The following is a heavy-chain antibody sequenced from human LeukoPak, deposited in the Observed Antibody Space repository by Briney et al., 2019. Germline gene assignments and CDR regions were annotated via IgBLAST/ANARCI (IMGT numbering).Heavy chain of an antibody. CDR3: ARRGYCSSTSCYTGFDAFDI. V-gene: IGHV5-51*01. CDR1: GYSFTSYW. Sequence: GESLKISCKGSGYSFTSYWIGWVRQMPGKGLEWMGIIYPGDSDTRYSPSFQGQVTISADKSISTAYLQWSSLKASDTAMYYCARRGYCSSTSCYTGFDAFDIWGQGTMVTVSS. CDR2: IYPGDSDT. J-gene: IGHJ3*02. D-gene: IGHD2-2*02.